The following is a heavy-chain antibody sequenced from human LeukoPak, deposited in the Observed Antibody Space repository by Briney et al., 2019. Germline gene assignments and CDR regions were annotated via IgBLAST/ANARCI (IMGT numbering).Heavy chain of an antibody. CDR1: GFTFSDYS. Sequence: GGFLRLSCAASGFTFSDYSMNWVRQAPGKGLEWVSYISSSSTTIFYADSVKGRFTISRDNAKNSLFLQMNGLRDEDTALYYCARERVIAAAGDGFDSWGQGTLASVSS. J-gene: IGHJ4*02. CDR2: ISSSSTTI. D-gene: IGHD2-21*01. CDR3: ARERVIAAAGDGFDS. V-gene: IGHV3-48*02.